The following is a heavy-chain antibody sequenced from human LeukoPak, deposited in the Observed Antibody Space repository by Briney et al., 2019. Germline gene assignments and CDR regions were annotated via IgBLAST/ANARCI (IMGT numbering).Heavy chain of an antibody. J-gene: IGHJ4*02. CDR2: ISYDGSNK. D-gene: IGHD5-18*01. Sequence: GRSLRLSCAASGFTFSSYAMHWVRQAPGKGRERVAVISYDGSNKYYADSVKGRFTISRDNSKNTLYLQMNSLRAEDTAVYYCARADTAMVFDYWGQGTLVTVSS. V-gene: IGHV3-30*04. CDR3: ARADTAMVFDY. CDR1: GFTFSSYA.